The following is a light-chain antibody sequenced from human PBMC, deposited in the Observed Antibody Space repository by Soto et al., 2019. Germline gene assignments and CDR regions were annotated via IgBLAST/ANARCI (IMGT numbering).Light chain of an antibody. CDR2: AVS. Sequence: QSALTQPSSVSASPGQSISISCTGTSDDIGAYDYVSWYQQHPGKAPKLILYAVSNRPSGVSTRFSGSKSGNTASLTISGVQADDEADYYCSSYRSSDTLEVFGPGTKLTVL. V-gene: IGLV2-14*01. CDR3: SSYRSSDTLEV. J-gene: IGLJ1*01. CDR1: SDDIGAYDY.